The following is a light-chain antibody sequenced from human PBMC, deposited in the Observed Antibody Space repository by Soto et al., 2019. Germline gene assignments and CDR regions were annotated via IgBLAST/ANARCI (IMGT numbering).Light chain of an antibody. Sequence: EIVLTQSPGTLSLSPGERATLSCRASHTVSSSYFAWYQQKPGQSPRRLMYATSSRPTGVADRFSGSGSGTAFTLTIDSLDPDDFAVDWCQHLGAFVLGTKVEVK. CDR1: HTVSSSY. CDR2: ATS. J-gene: IGKJ1*01. V-gene: IGKV3-20*01. CDR3: QHLGA.